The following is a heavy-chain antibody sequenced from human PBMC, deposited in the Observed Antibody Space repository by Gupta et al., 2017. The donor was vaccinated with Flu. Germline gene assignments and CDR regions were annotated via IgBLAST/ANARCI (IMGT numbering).Heavy chain of an antibody. V-gene: IGHV3-7*01. Sequence: RTYWRTGVRQAPGKGLEWVANINQDGSEKHYVDSVKGRFTIARDNAKNSLYLQMNSLRAEDTAVYFCVSGLYSSSSLWGQGTLVTVSS. CDR1: RTYW. D-gene: IGHD6-6*01. CDR2: INQDGSEK. CDR3: VSGLYSSSSL. J-gene: IGHJ4*02.